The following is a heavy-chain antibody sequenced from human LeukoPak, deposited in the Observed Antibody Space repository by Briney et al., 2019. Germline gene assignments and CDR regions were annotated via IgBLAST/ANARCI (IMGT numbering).Heavy chain of an antibody. CDR2: NSSSSSYI. Sequence: MAGGSLRLSCAASGFTFSSYSMTWVRQAPGKGLEWVSSNSSSSSYIYYADSVKGRFTISRDNAKNSLYLQMNSLRAEDTAVYYCARVDTIFGVVIPTFDYWGQGTLVTVSS. CDR3: ARVDTIFGVVIPTFDY. J-gene: IGHJ4*02. D-gene: IGHD3-3*01. V-gene: IGHV3-21*01. CDR1: GFTFSSYS.